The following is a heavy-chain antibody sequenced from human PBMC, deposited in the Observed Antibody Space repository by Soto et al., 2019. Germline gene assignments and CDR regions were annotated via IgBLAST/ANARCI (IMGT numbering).Heavy chain of an antibody. V-gene: IGHV1-69*02. J-gene: IGHJ4*02. Sequence: SVKVSCKASGGTFSSYTISWVRQAPGQGLEWMGRIIPILGIANYAQKFQGRVTITADKSTSTAYMELSSLRSEDTAVYYCARNNIKSGYDGYYFDYGGQGTLFTFSS. CDR2: IIPILGIA. CDR1: GGTFSSYT. D-gene: IGHD5-12*01. CDR3: ARNNIKSGYDGYYFDY.